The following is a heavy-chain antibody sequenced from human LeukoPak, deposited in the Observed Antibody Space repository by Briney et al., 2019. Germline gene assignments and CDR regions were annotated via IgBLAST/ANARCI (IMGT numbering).Heavy chain of an antibody. CDR1: GGSFSGYY. J-gene: IGHJ4*01. CDR2: INHSGRT. CDR3: ARKRGVKYYFDY. Sequence: SETLSLTCAVYGGSFSGYYCSWIRQPPGKGLEWIGEINHSGRTNYNPSLKSRVTISVDTSKNQVSLKLSSVTAADTAVYYCARKRGVKYYFDYWGHGTLVTVSS. V-gene: IGHV4-34*01.